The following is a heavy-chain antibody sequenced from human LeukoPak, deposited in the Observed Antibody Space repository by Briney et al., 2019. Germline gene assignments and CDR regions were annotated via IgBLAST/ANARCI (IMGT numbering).Heavy chain of an antibody. V-gene: IGHV3-23*01. CDR3: AKADAGYCSSTSCYSKKGYYFDY. J-gene: IGHJ4*02. Sequence: TGVSLRLSCAASGFTFSSYAMSWVRQAPGKGLEWVSAISGSGGSTYYADSVKGRFTISRDNSKNTLYLQMNSLRAEDTAVYYCAKADAGYCSSTSCYSKKGYYFDYWGQGTLVTVSS. D-gene: IGHD2-2*01. CDR2: ISGSGGST. CDR1: GFTFSSYA.